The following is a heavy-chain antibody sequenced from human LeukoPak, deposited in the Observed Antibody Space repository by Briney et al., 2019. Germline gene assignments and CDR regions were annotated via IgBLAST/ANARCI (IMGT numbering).Heavy chain of an antibody. CDR2: INHSGST. V-gene: IGHV4-34*01. D-gene: IGHD3-10*01. J-gene: IGHJ4*02. CDR3: ARGVRVYGTSFDY. CDR1: GGSFSGYY. Sequence: PSETLSLTCAVYGGSFSGYYWSWIRQPPGKGLEWIGEINHSGSTNYNPSLKGRVTISVDTSKNQFSLKLSSVTAADTAVYYCARGVRVYGTSFDYWGQGTLVTVSS.